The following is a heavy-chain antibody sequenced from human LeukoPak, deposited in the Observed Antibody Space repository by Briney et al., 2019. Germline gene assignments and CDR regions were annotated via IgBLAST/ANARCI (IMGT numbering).Heavy chain of an antibody. CDR1: GFTFSSYG. CDR3: AKAQWGPFDY. CDR2: IRYDGSNK. Sequence: PGVSLRLSCAASGFTFSSYGMHWVRQAPGKGLEWVAFIRYDGSNKYYADSVKGRFTISRDNSKNTLYLQMNSLRAEDTAVYYCAKAQWGPFDYWGQGTLVTVSS. D-gene: IGHD3-16*01. J-gene: IGHJ4*02. V-gene: IGHV3-30*02.